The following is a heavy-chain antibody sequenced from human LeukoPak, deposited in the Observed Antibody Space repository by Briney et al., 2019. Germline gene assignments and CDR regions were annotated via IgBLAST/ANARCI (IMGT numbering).Heavy chain of an antibody. J-gene: IGHJ3*02. CDR3: AKDRAMIVPTTNAFDT. V-gene: IGHV3-23*01. Sequence: GGSLRLSCAASGFTFSSYAMSWVRQAPGKGLEWVSAISGSGGSTYYADSVKGRFTISRDNSKNTLYLQMNSLRAEDTAVYYCAKDRAMIVPTTNAFDTWGQGTMVTVSS. CDR2: ISGSGGST. D-gene: IGHD3-22*01. CDR1: GFTFSSYA.